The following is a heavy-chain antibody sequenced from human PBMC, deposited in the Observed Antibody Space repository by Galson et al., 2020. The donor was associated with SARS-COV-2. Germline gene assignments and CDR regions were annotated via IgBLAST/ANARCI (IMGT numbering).Heavy chain of an antibody. CDR1: GGSISSYY. D-gene: IGHD3-10*01. Sequence: SETLSLTCTVSGGSISSYYWSWIRQPPGKGLEWIGYIYYSGSTNYNPSLKSRVTISVDTSKNQFSLKLSSVTAADTAVYYCARGELLWFGELFRHIGWVDPWGQGTLVTVSS. CDR3: ARGELLWFGELFRHIGWVDP. V-gene: IGHV4-59*13. J-gene: IGHJ5*02. CDR2: IYYSGST.